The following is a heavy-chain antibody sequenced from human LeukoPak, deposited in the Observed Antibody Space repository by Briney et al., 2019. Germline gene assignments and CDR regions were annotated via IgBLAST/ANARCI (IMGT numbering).Heavy chain of an antibody. CDR3: AKGCYGSGSYVDY. D-gene: IGHD3-10*01. CDR2: ISWNSGIR. Sequence: GGSLRLSCAASGFTFDDYAMHWDRQAPGKVLEWVSFISWNSGIRGYADSVKGRFTISRDNAKNSLYLQMKSLRAEDTALYYCAKGCYGSGSYVDYWGQGSLVIVSS. V-gene: IGHV3-9*01. CDR1: GFTFDDYA. J-gene: IGHJ4*02.